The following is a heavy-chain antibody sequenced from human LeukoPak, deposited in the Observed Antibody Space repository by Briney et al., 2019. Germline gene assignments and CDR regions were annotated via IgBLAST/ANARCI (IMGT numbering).Heavy chain of an antibody. J-gene: IGHJ4*02. Sequence: GGSLRLSCAGSGFIFSHAWMSWVRQGPGKGLEWVGRIKSKTDGGTRDYAAPVKGRFTISRDDSENTLYLQMNSLKTEDTAVYYCTVDTNTDSQYYWGQGTLVTVSS. CDR1: GFIFSHAW. D-gene: IGHD2-8*01. CDR3: TVDTNTDSQYY. V-gene: IGHV3-15*01. CDR2: IKSKTDGGTR.